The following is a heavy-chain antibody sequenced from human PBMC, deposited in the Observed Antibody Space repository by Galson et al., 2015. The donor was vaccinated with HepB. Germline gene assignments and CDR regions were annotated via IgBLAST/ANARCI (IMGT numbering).Heavy chain of an antibody. D-gene: IGHD6-6*01. CDR2: IIPIFGTA. J-gene: IGHJ6*03. CDR1: GGTFSSYA. CDR3: ARDGAARRRGPGYYYMDV. Sequence: SVKVSCKASGGTFSSYAISWVRQAPGQGLEWMGGIIPIFGTANYAQKFQGRVTITADESTSTAYMELSSLRSEDTAVYYCARDGAARRRGPGYYYMDVWGKGTTVTVSS. V-gene: IGHV1-69*13.